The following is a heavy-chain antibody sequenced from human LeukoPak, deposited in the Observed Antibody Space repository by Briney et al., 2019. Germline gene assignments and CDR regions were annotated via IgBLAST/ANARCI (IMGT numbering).Heavy chain of an antibody. CDR1: GFTFSDYY. J-gene: IGHJ3*02. CDR3: ARDHPESHNAFDI. V-gene: IGHV3-11*04. CDR2: ISSSGSTI. Sequence: GGSLRLSWAPSGFTFSDYYMSWIRQAPGKGLEWVSYISSSGSTIYYADSVKGRFTISRDNAKNSLYLQMNSLRAEDTAVYYCARDHPESHNAFDIWGQGTMVTVSS.